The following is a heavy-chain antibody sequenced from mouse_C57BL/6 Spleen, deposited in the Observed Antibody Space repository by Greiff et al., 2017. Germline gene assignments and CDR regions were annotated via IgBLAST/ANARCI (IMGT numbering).Heavy chain of an antibody. J-gene: IGHJ1*03. CDR2: FYPGSGSI. CDR1: GYTFTEYT. Sequence: VKLQESGAELVKPGASVKLSCKASGYTFTEYTIHWVKQRSGQGLEWIGWFYPGSGSIKYNEKFKDKATLTADKSSSTVYMELSRLTSEDSAVYFCARHGGDYYGSSSHWYFDVWGTGTTVTVSS. V-gene: IGHV1-62-2*01. CDR3: ARHGGDYYGSSSHWYFDV. D-gene: IGHD1-1*01.